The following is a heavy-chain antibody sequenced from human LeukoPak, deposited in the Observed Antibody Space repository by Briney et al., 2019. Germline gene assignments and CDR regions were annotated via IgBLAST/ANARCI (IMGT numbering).Heavy chain of an antibody. J-gene: IGHJ4*02. CDR3: AKAYGYCTTTSCSHEEFDY. V-gene: IGHV3-13*05. CDR1: GFTFSNYD. D-gene: IGHD2-2*01. CDR2: IGPFGDP. Sequence: GGSLRLSCAASGFTFSNYDMHWVRQVTGKGLEWVSAIGPFGDPYYPGSVKGRFTISRDNSKNTLYLQMNSLRAEDTAVYYCAKAYGYCTTTSCSHEEFDYWGQGTLVTVSS.